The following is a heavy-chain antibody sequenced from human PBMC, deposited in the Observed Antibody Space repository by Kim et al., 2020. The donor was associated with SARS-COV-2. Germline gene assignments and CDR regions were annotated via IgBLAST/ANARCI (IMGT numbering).Heavy chain of an antibody. V-gene: IGHV3-9*01. J-gene: IGHJ4*02. CDR3: AKGGSSGGLSYIDD. D-gene: IGHD2-15*01. Sequence: YADSEEGRFTISRDTARNVLILQLNTLRTEDTAVYYCAKGGSSGGLSYIDDWGQGTLVTVS.